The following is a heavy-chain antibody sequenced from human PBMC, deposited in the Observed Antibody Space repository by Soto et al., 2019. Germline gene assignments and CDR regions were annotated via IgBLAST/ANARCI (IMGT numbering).Heavy chain of an antibody. V-gene: IGHV4-39*01. D-gene: IGHD3-3*01. CDR1: GGSISSSSYY. J-gene: IGHJ4*02. CDR3: ARHAYYDFWSGEFDY. CDR2: IYYSGST. Sequence: SETLSLTCTVSGGSISSSSYYWGWIRQPPGKGLEWIGSIYYSGSTYYNPSLKSRVTISVDTSKNQFSLKLSSVTAADTAVYYCARHAYYDFWSGEFDYWGQGTLVTVSS.